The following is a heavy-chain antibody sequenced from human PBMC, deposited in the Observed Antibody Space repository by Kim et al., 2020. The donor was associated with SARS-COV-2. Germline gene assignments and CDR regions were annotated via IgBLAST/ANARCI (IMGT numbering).Heavy chain of an antibody. D-gene: IGHD4-17*01. J-gene: IGHJ4*02. CDR2: IYYSGRT. Sequence: SETLSLTCTVSGGSISSGGYYWSWIRQHPGKGLEWIGYIYYSGRTYYNPSLKSRVTISVDTSKNQFSLKLSSVTAADTAVYHCAGGGTVTTVDYWGQGTLVTVSS. CDR1: GGSISSGGYY. CDR3: AGGGTVTTVDY. V-gene: IGHV4-31*03.